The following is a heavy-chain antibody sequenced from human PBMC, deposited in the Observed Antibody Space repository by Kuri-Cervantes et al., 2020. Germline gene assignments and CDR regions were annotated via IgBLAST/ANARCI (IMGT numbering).Heavy chain of an antibody. CDR2: ISDSSIYV. CDR1: GFTFSSYW. Sequence: GESLKISCAASGFTFSSYWMNWVRQAPGKGLEWVASISDSSIYVYYADSMKGRFTVSRDNSKNTLYLQMNSLRAEDTAVYYCARSGGAIAQYGMDVWGQGTTVTVSS. J-gene: IGHJ6*02. D-gene: IGHD3-16*02. V-gene: IGHV3-21*01. CDR3: ARSGGAIAQYGMDV.